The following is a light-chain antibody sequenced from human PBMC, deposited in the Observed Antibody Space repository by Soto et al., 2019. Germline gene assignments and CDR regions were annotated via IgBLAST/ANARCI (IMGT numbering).Light chain of an antibody. Sequence: EIVMTQSPATLSVSPGERVTLSCRASQSISSNLAWYQQKPGQAPRVVIYAASTRATGVPARFSGSGSGTEFTLTISSLQSEDFAIYYCQQYNNCPPFTFGPWTPVDIK. V-gene: IGKV3-15*01. CDR3: QQYNNCPPFT. CDR2: AAS. J-gene: IGKJ3*01. CDR1: QSISSN.